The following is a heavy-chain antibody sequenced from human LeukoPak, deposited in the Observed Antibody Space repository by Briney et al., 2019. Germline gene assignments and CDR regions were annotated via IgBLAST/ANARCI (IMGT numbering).Heavy chain of an antibody. CDR2: IDGSSRTI. CDR3: ARKMAF. V-gene: IGHV3-48*02. Sequence: ETLSLTCTVSGGSISSYYWNWVRQTPGKGLEWLSYIDGSSRTIYYAESVKGRFTVSRDNAKNSVFLHLNSLRDEDAGMYFCARKMAFWGQGTLVTVSS. CDR1: GGSISSYY. D-gene: IGHD5-24*01. J-gene: IGHJ4*02.